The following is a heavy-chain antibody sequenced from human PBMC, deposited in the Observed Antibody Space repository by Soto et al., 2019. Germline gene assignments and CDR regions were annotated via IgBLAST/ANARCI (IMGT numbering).Heavy chain of an antibody. Sequence: EVQLLESGGGLVQPGGSLRLSCAASGFTFTNYAMTWVLQAPGKGLEWVSISSGSGSGGSTNYADSVKGRFTISRDNSKNTLYLQMNSLRVEDTAVYYCAKERDDYRNYVLDYWCQGTLVTVSS. D-gene: IGHD4-4*01. CDR3: AKERDDYRNYVLDY. V-gene: IGHV3-23*01. CDR1: GFTFTNYA. CDR2: SSGSGSGGST. J-gene: IGHJ4*02.